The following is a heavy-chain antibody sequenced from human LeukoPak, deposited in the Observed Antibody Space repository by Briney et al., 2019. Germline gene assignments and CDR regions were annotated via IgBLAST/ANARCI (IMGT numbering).Heavy chain of an antibody. CDR3: TRYNNDHFDY. Sequence: GGSLRPSCAGSGFTFGGYGMHWFRQTPGKGLEWVAVIAYDGSRAFYADSVKGRFTISRDNSKNTVSVQMDDLRAEDTAVYYCTRYNNDHFDYWGQGTLVTVSS. D-gene: IGHD1-14*01. J-gene: IGHJ4*02. CDR1: GFTFGGYG. V-gene: IGHV3-33*01. CDR2: IAYDGSRA.